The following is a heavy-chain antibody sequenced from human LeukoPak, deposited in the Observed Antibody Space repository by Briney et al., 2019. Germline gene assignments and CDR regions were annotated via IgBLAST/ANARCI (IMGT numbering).Heavy chain of an antibody. CDR1: GFTVSSNS. J-gene: IGHJ4*02. CDR3: AKDRTLHSSSWYKEGDY. Sequence: GSLRLSCTVPGFTVSSNSWSWVRQAPGKGLEWVSFIYSGGNTHYSDSVTGRFTISRDNSKNTLYLQMNSLRAEDTAVYYCAKDRTLHSSSWYKEGDYWGQGTLVTVSS. CDR2: IYSGGNT. V-gene: IGHV3-53*01. D-gene: IGHD6-13*01.